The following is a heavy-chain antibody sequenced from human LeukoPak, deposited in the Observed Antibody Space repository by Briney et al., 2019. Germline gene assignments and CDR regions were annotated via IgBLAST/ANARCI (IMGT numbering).Heavy chain of an antibody. CDR3: ARAPGYYEGGNYYYYYYMDV. CDR2: IIPIFGTA. J-gene: IGHJ6*03. D-gene: IGHD3-9*01. V-gene: IGHV1-69*05. Sequence: ASVKVSCKASGGTFSSYAFSWVRQAPGQGLEWMGGIIPIFGTANYAQKFQGRVTITTDESTSTAYMELSSLRSEDTAVYYCARAPGYYEGGNYYYYYYMDVWGKGTTVTVSS. CDR1: GGTFSSYA.